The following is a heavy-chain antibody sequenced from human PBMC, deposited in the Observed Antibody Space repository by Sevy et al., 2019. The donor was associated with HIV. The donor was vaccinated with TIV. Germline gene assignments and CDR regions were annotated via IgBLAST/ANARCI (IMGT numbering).Heavy chain of an antibody. Sequence: SETLCLTCTVSGYSISNGFYWGWIRQPPGKGLEWIGTIYHTGTTYYNPSLKSRVTISVDTSKNQFSLNLKSLTAADTAVYYCARDIASVDYWGQGTLVTVSS. CDR3: ARDIASVDY. CDR1: GYSISNGFY. CDR2: IYHTGTT. D-gene: IGHD6-13*01. J-gene: IGHJ4*02. V-gene: IGHV4-38-2*02.